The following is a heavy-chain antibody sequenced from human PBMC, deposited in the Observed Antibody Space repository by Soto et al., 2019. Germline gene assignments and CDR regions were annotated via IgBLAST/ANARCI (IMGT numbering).Heavy chain of an antibody. V-gene: IGHV1-3*01. CDR3: AGSRASNSPPRGIDY. D-gene: IGHD3-16*01. CDR2: INGGNDNT. J-gene: IGHJ4*01. Sequence: SCPTSGYSFSVYAGHWVRHPPRQRLEWMGWINGGNDNTKYSQIFQCRITITRDTVESTAYMELTNLTAEDSAVYYCAGSRASNSPPRGIDY. CDR1: GYSFSVYA.